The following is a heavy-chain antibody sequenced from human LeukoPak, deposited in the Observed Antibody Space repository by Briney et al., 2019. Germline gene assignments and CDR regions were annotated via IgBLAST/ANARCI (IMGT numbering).Heavy chain of an antibody. Sequence: GESLKISCKTSGYIFTNYWLAWVRQMPGKGLEWVGIFNPRDSSTRDSPSFQGQVTFSADNSISTAYLRWSSLRASDTAIYYCARHYGSAWFAHWGQGTQVTVSS. J-gene: IGHJ5*02. V-gene: IGHV5-51*01. CDR1: GYIFTNYW. D-gene: IGHD6-25*01. CDR2: FNPRDSST. CDR3: ARHYGSAWFAH.